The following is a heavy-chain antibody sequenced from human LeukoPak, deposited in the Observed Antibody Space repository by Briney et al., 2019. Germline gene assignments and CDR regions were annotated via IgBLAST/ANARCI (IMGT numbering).Heavy chain of an antibody. CDR1: GFTFSTYW. CDR3: ARDLIGYSAY. D-gene: IGHD1-26*01. CDR2: INQDESQK. Sequence: HPGGSLRLSCAASGFTFSTYWMSWVRQAPGKGLEWVANINQDESQKYYVDSVKGRFTISRDNAKNSLYLQMNSLRAEDTAVYYCARDLIGYSAYWGQGTLVTVSS. V-gene: IGHV3-7*05. J-gene: IGHJ4*02.